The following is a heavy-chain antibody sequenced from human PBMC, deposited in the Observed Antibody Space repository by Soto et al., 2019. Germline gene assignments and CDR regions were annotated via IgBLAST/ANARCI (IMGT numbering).Heavy chain of an antibody. CDR3: ARDPLSSFAMDV. D-gene: IGHD3-10*02. CDR1: GGTFSSYA. V-gene: IGHV1-69*13. Sequence: ASVKVSCKASGGTFSSYAISWVRQAPGKGLEWMGKIIPTFGRTNYAQKFQGRLTISADDSTSTAYMELSSLLSEDTAVYYCARDPLSSFAMDVWGQGTTVTVSS. J-gene: IGHJ6*02. CDR2: IIPTFGRT.